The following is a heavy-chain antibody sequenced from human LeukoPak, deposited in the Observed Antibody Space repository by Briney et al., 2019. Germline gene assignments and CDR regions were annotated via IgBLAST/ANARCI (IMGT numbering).Heavy chain of an antibody. V-gene: IGHV4-59*01. D-gene: IGHD3-22*01. CDR2: VHYSGNT. J-gene: IGHJ5*02. CDR1: GGPISIYY. Sequence: SETLSLTCTVSGGPISIYYWSWIRQPPTKGLEWIGYVHYSGNTNYNPSLENRVTISLGTSKNLFSLQLKSLTAADTAVYYCARHSSRYYYNTTGSQGFDPWGQGTLVTVSS. CDR3: ARHSSRYYYNTTGSQGFDP.